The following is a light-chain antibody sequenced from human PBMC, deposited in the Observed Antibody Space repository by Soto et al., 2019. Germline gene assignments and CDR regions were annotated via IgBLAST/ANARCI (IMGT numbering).Light chain of an antibody. Sequence: QSVLTQPPSVSAAPGQKVTISCSGSSSNIETNPVSWYRHLPGTVPKLLIHNDDKRPSGIPDRFSGSKSGTSATLGITGLQTGDEADYYCGTWDASLSAGVFGGGTQRTVL. J-gene: IGLJ7*01. CDR2: NDD. V-gene: IGLV1-51*01. CDR1: SSNIETNP. CDR3: GTWDASLSAGV.